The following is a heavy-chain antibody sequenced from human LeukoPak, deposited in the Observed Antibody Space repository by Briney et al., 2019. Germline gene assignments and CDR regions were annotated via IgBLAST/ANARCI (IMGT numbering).Heavy chain of an antibody. Sequence: PGGSLRLSCAASGFTFSSYGMHWVRQAPGKGLEWVAVISYDGSNKYYADPVKGRFTISRDNSKNTLYLQMSSLRAEDTAVYYCATDRTGYFDYWGQGTLVTVSS. CDR2: ISYDGSNK. J-gene: IGHJ4*02. CDR3: ATDRTGYFDY. D-gene: IGHD1-14*01. V-gene: IGHV3-30*03. CDR1: GFTFSSYG.